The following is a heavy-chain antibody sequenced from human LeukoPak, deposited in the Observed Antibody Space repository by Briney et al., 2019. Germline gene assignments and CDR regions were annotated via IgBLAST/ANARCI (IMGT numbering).Heavy chain of an antibody. CDR3: ARDSSSRPFDY. CDR1: GFTFSDYG. J-gene: IGHJ4*02. V-gene: IGHV3-64*01. Sequence: GGSLRLSCAASGFTFSDYGMHWVRQAPGKGLEYVPTISSNGGSTYYANSVKGRFTVSRDNSKNTLYLQMGSLRAEAMAVYYCARDSSSRPFDYWGQGTLVTVSS. CDR2: ISSNGGST. D-gene: IGHD6-19*01.